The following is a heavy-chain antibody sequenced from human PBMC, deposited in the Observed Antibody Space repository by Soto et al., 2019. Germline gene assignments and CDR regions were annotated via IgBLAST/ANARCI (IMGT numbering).Heavy chain of an antibody. D-gene: IGHD3-3*01. CDR3: ARGWGVGVAGSAAFDM. CDR1: GYPVTAYY. CDR2: INPATGAA. V-gene: IGHV1-2*02. Sequence: QLHLVQSGAVVKKPGASVTVSCSASGYPVTAYYMHWVRQAPGRGLEWMGGINPATGAAKYTQTIQGRVTMTRDTSTSTVFVELSGLTSEDTAVLYCARGWGVGVAGSAAFDMWGQGTVVTVSS. J-gene: IGHJ3*02.